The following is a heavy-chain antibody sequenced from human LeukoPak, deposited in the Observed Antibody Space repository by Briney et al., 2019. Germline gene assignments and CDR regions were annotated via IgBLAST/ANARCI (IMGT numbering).Heavy chain of an antibody. V-gene: IGHV4-31*03. D-gene: IGHD3-3*01. Sequence: SKTLSLTCTVTGGSISSGGYYWSWIRQHPGKGLECIGYIYYSGSTYYNPSLKSRVTISVDTSKNQFSLKLSSVTAADTAVYYCARHYDFWSGYSACYFDYWGQGTLVTVSS. CDR3: ARHYDFWSGYSACYFDY. J-gene: IGHJ4*02. CDR1: GGSISSGGYY. CDR2: IYYSGST.